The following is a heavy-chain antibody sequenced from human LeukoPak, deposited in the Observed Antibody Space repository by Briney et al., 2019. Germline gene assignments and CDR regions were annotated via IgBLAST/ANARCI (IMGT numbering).Heavy chain of an antibody. CDR1: GFTFSSYA. CDR2: ISGSGGST. J-gene: IGHJ6*03. V-gene: IGHV3-23*01. D-gene: IGHD2-2*01. Sequence: PGGSLRLSCAASGFTFSSYAMSWVRQAPGKGLEWVSAISGSGGSTYYADSVKGRFTISRDNSKNTLYLQMNSLRAEDTAVYYCAKVGYDCSSTSCPLYYYYMDVWGKGTTVTVSS. CDR3: AKVGYDCSSTSCPLYYYYMDV.